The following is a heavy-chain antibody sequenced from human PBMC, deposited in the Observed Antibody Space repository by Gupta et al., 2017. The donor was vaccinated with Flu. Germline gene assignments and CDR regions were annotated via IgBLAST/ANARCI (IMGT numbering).Heavy chain of an antibody. CDR2: ISWNSGSI. CDR1: GFTFDDYA. J-gene: IGHJ4*02. CDR3: AKGGQWLVLSYLDY. V-gene: IGHV3-9*01. D-gene: IGHD6-19*01. Sequence: EVQLVESGGGLVQPGRSLRLSCAASGFTFDDYAMHWVRQAPGKGLEWVSGISWNSGSIGYADSVKGRFTIFRDNAKNSLYLQMNSLRAEDTALYYCAKGGQWLVLSYLDYWGQGTLGTVSS.